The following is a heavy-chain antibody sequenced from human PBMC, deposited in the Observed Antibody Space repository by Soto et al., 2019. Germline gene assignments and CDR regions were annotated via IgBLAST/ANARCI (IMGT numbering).Heavy chain of an antibody. D-gene: IGHD4-17*01. J-gene: IGHJ2*01. Sequence: QVQLQESGPGLVKPSETLSLTCTVSGGSISSYYWSWIRQPPGKGLEWIGYIYYSGSTNYNPSLKSRVTISVDPSKNQFSLKLSSVTAADTAVYYCARASDYAKPDWYFDLWGRGTLVTVSS. V-gene: IGHV4-59*01. CDR3: ARASDYAKPDWYFDL. CDR1: GGSISSYY. CDR2: IYYSGST.